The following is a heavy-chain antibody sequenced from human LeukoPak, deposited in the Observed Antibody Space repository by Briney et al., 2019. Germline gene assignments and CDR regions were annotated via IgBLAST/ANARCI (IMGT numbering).Heavy chain of an antibody. V-gene: IGHV1-69*06. CDR2: IIPIFGTA. Sequence: ASVKVSCKASGGTFSSYAISWVRQAPGQGLEWMGGIIPIFGTANYAQKFQGRVTTTADKSTSTAYMELSSLRSEDTAVYYCARAGTIALYYYYYMDVWGKGTTVTVSS. CDR1: GGTFSSYA. J-gene: IGHJ6*03. D-gene: IGHD6-13*01. CDR3: ARAGTIALYYYYYMDV.